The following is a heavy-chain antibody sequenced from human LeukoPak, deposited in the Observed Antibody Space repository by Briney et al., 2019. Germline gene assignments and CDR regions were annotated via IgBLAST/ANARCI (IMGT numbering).Heavy chain of an antibody. CDR2: IKSKTDGGTT. V-gene: IGHV3-15*07. CDR3: TTDRYYYDSSGYYPYYYYGMDV. J-gene: IGHJ6*02. D-gene: IGHD3-22*01. CDR1: GFTFSSYS. Sequence: PGGSLRLSCAASGFTFSSYSMNWVRQAPGKGLEWVGRIKSKTDGGTTDYAAPVKGRFTISRDDSKNTLYLQMNSLKTEDTAVYYCTTDRYYYDSSGYYPYYYYGMDVWGQGTTVTVSS.